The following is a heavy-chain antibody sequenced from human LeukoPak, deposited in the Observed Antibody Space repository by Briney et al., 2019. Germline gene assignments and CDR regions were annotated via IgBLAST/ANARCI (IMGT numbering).Heavy chain of an antibody. D-gene: IGHD4-11*01. CDR1: GGSFSVYY. CDR2: INHSGST. CDR3: ARAVLPTVVSDY. Sequence: KPSETLSLTCAVYGGSFSVYYWSWIRQPPGKGLEWIGEINHSGSTNYNPSLKSRVTISVDTSKNQFSLKLSSVTAADTAVYYCARAVLPTVVSDYWGQGTLVTVSS. V-gene: IGHV4-34*01. J-gene: IGHJ4*02.